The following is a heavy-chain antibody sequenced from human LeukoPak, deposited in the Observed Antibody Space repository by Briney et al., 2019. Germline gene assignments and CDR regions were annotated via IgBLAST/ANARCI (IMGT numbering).Heavy chain of an antibody. J-gene: IGHJ4*02. CDR3: AKEAYSGYDPEIHFDY. V-gene: IGHV3-30*18. CDR1: GFTFSSYG. D-gene: IGHD5-12*01. CDR2: ISYDGSNK. Sequence: GRSLRLSCAASGFTFSSYGMHWVRQAPGKGLEWVAVISYDGSNKYYADSVKGRFTISRDNSKNTLYLQMNSLRAEDTVVYYCAKEAYSGYDPEIHFDYWGQGTLVTVSS.